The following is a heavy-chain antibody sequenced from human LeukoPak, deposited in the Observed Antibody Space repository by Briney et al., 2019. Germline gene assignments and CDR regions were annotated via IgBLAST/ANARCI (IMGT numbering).Heavy chain of an antibody. V-gene: IGHV1-69*05. Sequence: SVKVSCKASGGTFSSYAISWVRQAPGQGLEWMGGIIPIFGTANYAQKFQGGVTITTDESTSTAYMELSSLRSEDTAVYYCARVIAAATAFDIWGQGTMVTVSS. CDR3: ARVIAAATAFDI. CDR2: IIPIFGTA. CDR1: GGTFSSYA. J-gene: IGHJ3*02. D-gene: IGHD6-13*01.